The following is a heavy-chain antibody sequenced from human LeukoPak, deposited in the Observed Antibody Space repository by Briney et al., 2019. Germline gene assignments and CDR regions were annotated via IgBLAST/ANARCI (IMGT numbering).Heavy chain of an antibody. J-gene: IGHJ4*02. D-gene: IGHD2-2*01. V-gene: IGHV4-39*07. CDR1: GGSISSSSYS. Sequence: SETLSLTCTVSGGSISSSSYSWGWIRQPPGKGLEWIGSIYYSGTTYYNPSLKSRVTISVDPSKDQFSLKLSSVTAADTAVYYCARGPGGAVVVPAAILFVHWGQGTLVTVSS. CDR2: IYYSGTT. CDR3: ARGPGGAVVVPAAILFVH.